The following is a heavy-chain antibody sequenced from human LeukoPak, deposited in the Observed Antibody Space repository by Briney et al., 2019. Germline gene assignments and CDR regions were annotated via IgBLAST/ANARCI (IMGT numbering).Heavy chain of an antibody. J-gene: IGHJ4*02. CDR2: ISYDGSNK. CDR1: GFTFSSYG. Sequence: GSLRLSCAASGFTFSSYGMHWVRQAPGKGLEWVTVISYDGSNKYYADSVKGRFTISRDNSKNTLYLQMNSLRAEDTAVYYCALIERDYWGQGTLVTVSS. CDR3: ALIERDY. V-gene: IGHV3-30*03. D-gene: IGHD3-22*01.